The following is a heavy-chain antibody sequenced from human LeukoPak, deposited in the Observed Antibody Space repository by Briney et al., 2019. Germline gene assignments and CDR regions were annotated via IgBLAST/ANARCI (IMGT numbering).Heavy chain of an antibody. Sequence: GASVKVSCKASGYTFTGYYMHWVRQAPGQGLEWMGWINPNSGGTNYAQKFQGRVTMTRDTSISTAYMELSRLRSDDTAVYYCARRASGSGSYYNFDYWGQGTLVTVSS. CDR3: ARRASGSGSYYNFDY. V-gene: IGHV1-2*02. J-gene: IGHJ4*02. CDR2: INPNSGGT. CDR1: GYTFTGYY. D-gene: IGHD3-10*01.